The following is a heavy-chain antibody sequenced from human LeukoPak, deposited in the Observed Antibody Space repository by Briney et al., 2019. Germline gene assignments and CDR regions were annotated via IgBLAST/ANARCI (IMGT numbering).Heavy chain of an antibody. CDR2: ISSSSSII. CDR1: GFTFSSYS. Sequence: TGGSLRLSCAASGFTFSSYSMNWVRQAPGKGPEWVSYISSSSSIIYYADSVKGRFTISRDNAKNSLYLQMNSLRAEDTAVYYCARRGGSYYPLDYWGQGTLVTVSS. J-gene: IGHJ4*02. CDR3: ARRGGSYYPLDY. V-gene: IGHV3-48*04. D-gene: IGHD1-26*01.